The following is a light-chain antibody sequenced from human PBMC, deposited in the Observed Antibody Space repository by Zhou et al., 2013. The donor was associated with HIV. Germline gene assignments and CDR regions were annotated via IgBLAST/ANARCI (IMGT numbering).Light chain of an antibody. J-gene: IGKJ4*01. CDR1: QNVPY. Sequence: DIVLTQSPGTLSLSPGERATLFCRASQNVPYLAWYQQRSGQAPRLLIFGGSNRAPDRATGIPDRFSGSGSGTDFTLTISSLDSEDFAVYYCQRRSNWLLTFGGGPRWRSN. CDR2: GGS. V-gene: IGKV3-11*01. CDR3: QRRSNWLLT.